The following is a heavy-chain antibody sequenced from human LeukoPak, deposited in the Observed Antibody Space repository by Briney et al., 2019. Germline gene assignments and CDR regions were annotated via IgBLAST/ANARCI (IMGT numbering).Heavy chain of an antibody. J-gene: IGHJ1*01. V-gene: IGHV4-59*01. CDR1: GGSISTYY. D-gene: IGHD3-22*01. CDR3: ARGNSYYDTSGYFPWESFQH. Sequence: QSSETLSLTCTVSGGSISTYYWSWIRQPPGKGLEWIGYIFYSGSTNYNPSLKSRVTISVDTSKNQFSLKLSSVTAADTAVYYCARGNSYYDTSGYFPWESFQHWGQGTLVTVSS. CDR2: IFYSGST.